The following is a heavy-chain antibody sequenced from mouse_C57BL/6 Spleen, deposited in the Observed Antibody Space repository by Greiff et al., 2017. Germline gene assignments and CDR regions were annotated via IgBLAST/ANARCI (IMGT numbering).Heavy chain of an antibody. CDR2: INPSNGGT. Sequence: QVQLQQPGPELVKPAASLTLSCKASGYTFTSYWMHWVKQRPGQGLEWIGNINPSNGGTNNNEKFKSMATLTVDKSSSTAYMQHSSLTSEDSAVYYCARDGDWYFDDWGTGTTVTVSS. CDR3: ARDGDWYFDD. V-gene: IGHV1-53*01. J-gene: IGHJ1*03. CDR1: GYTFTSYW.